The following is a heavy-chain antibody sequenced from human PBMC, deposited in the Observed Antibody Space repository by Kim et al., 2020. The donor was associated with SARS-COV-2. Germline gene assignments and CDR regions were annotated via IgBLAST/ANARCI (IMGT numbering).Heavy chain of an antibody. CDR3: ATVDTASYYYYYYGMDV. V-gene: IGHV1-24*01. Sequence: ASVKVSCKVSGYTLTELSMHWVRQAPGKGLEWMGGFDPEDGETIYAQKFQGRVTMTEDTSTDTAYMELSSLISEDTAVYYSATVDTASYYYYYYGMDVWGQGTTVTVSS. CDR1: GYTLTELS. CDR2: FDPEDGET. D-gene: IGHD5-18*01. J-gene: IGHJ6*02.